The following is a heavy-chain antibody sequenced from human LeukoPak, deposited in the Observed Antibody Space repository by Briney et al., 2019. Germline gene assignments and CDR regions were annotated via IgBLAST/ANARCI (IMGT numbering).Heavy chain of an antibody. D-gene: IGHD2-2*01. V-gene: IGHV4-38-2*01. CDR1: GYSISSGYY. CDR3: ARTLVVPAAMGYFDL. CDR2: IYHSGST. Sequence: SETLSLTCAVSGYSISSGYYWGWIRQPPGKGLEWIGSIYHSGSTYYNPSLKSRVTISVDTSKNQFSLKLSSATAADTAVYYCARTLVVPAAMGYFDLWGRGTLVTVSS. J-gene: IGHJ2*01.